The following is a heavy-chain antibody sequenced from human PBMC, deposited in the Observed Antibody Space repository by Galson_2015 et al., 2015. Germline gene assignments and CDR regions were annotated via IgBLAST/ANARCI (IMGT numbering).Heavy chain of an antibody. CDR1: GFTVSSNY. Sequence: SLRLSCAASGFTVSSNYMSWVRQAPGKGLEWVSVIYSGGSTYYADSVKGRFTISRDNSKNTLYLQMNSLRAEDTAVYYCARGHSGWYFDYWGRGTMVTVPP. V-gene: IGHV3-53*01. J-gene: IGHJ4*03. D-gene: IGHD6-19*01. CDR2: IYSGGST. CDR3: ARGHSGWYFDY.